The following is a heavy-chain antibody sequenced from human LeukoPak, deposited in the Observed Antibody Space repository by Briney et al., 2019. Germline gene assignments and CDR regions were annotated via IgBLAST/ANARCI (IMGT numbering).Heavy chain of an antibody. J-gene: IGHJ4*02. CDR2: IYPGDSET. V-gene: IGHV5-51*01. CDR1: GYSFTSYW. CDR3: ARQEIYGDYGY. Sequence: GESLKISCKGSGYSFTSYWICWVRQMPAKGLEWMGIIYPGDSETSYSPPSHRQLTITAEKSISPPYLLPSSLTASATAMYYCARQEIYGDYGYWGQGTLVTVSS. D-gene: IGHD4-17*01.